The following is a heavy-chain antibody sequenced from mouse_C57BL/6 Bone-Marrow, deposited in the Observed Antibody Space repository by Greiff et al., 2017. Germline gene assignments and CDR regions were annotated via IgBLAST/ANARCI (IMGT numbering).Heavy chain of an antibody. V-gene: IGHV1-81*01. CDR1: GYTFTSYG. J-gene: IGHJ2*01. D-gene: IGHD2-4*01. CDR3: ARWAVYYDYYFDY. Sequence: VKLQQSEAELARPGASVKLSCKASGYTFTSYGISWVKQRTGQGLEWIGEIYPRSGNTYYNEKFKGKATLTADKSSSTAYMELRSLTTEDSAVYFCARWAVYYDYYFDYWGQGTTLTVSS. CDR2: IYPRSGNT.